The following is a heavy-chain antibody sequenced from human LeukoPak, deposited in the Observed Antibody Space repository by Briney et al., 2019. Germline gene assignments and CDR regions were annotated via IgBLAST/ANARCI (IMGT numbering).Heavy chain of an antibody. J-gene: IGHJ4*02. CDR3: ARGFDIYMVRGARTFYFDY. Sequence: SETLSLTCTVSGGSISSSSYYWGWIRQPPGKGLEWIGSIYYSGSTYYNPSLKSRVTISVDTSKNQFSLKLSSVTAADTAVYYCARGFDIYMVRGARTFYFDYWGQGTLVTVSS. V-gene: IGHV4-39*07. CDR2: IYYSGST. CDR1: GGSISSSSYY. D-gene: IGHD3-10*01.